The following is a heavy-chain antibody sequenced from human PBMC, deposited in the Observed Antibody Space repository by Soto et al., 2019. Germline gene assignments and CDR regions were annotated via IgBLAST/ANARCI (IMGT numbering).Heavy chain of an antibody. D-gene: IGHD4-17*01. CDR1: GVTFSSYA. CDR3: AQPPMYGAHAEYFQH. V-gene: IGHV3-23*01. J-gene: IGHJ1*01. Sequence: GGSLRLSCTASGVTFSSYAMSWVRQAPGKGLEWVSAMSGSCGSTYYADSVKGRFTISRDNSKNPLSLQMNSLRAEDPAVQYCAQPPMYGAHAEYFQHWGQGTPVTVSS. CDR2: MSGSCGST.